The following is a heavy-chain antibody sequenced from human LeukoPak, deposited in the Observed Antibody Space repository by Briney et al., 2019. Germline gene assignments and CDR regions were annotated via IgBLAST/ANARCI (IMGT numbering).Heavy chain of an antibody. CDR2: IRYDGNNK. CDR1: GFTFSDYS. Sequence: PGGSLRLSCAASGFTFSDYSMHWVRQAPGKGLNWVAFIRYDGNNKYYADSVTGRFTISRDNSKNMLYLEMNSLSTEETAVYYCAKVRYCSGVNCYPDDNWGQGTLVTVS. J-gene: IGHJ4*02. CDR3: AKVRYCSGVNCYPDDN. D-gene: IGHD2-15*01. V-gene: IGHV3-30*02.